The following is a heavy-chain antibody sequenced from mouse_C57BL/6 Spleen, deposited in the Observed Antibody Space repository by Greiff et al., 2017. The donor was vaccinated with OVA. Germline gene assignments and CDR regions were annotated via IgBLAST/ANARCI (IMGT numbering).Heavy chain of an antibody. J-gene: IGHJ2*01. CDR3: ARSGYYDGSSHGGCDY. CDR2: IDPSDSYT. CDR1: GYTFTSYW. D-gene: IGHD1-1*01. V-gene: IGHV1-69*01. Sequence: QVQLQQPGAELVMPGASVKLSCTASGYTFTSYWMHWVKQRPGQGLEWIGEIDPSDSYTKYNPKFKGKSTLTVDKSSSTAYMQLSSLTSEDSAVYYCARSGYYDGSSHGGCDYWGQGTTLTVSS.